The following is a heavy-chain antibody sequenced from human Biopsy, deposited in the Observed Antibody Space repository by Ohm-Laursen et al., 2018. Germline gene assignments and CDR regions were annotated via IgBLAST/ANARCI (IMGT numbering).Heavy chain of an antibody. CDR2: IDWDDAK. J-gene: IGHJ6*02. D-gene: IGHD2-2*02. CDR1: GFSLNTRRMS. CDR3: ARIPILVVPAAIVYRHRRHLQGLDV. V-gene: IGHV2-70*16. Sequence: TQTLTLTRTLSGFSLNTRRMSVTWIRQPPGKALEWLARIDWDDAKFYSESLKTRLTISKGTSENHVVLTLSDVAPVDTATYYCARIPILVVPAAIVYRHRRHLQGLDVWGQGTTVIVSS.